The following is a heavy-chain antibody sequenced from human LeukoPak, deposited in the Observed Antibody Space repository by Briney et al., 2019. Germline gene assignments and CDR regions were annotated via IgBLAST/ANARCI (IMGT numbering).Heavy chain of an antibody. J-gene: IGHJ4*02. V-gene: IGHV3-74*01. D-gene: IGHD3-10*01. Sequence: GGSLRLSYAASGFTFSSYWMHWVRQVPGKGLVWVSRINSDESSTTYADSVKGRFTISRDNAKNTLYLQMNSLRAEDTAMYYCARGGYYASGSFQRWGQGTLVTVSS. CDR2: INSDESST. CDR1: GFTFSSYW. CDR3: ARGGYYASGSFQR.